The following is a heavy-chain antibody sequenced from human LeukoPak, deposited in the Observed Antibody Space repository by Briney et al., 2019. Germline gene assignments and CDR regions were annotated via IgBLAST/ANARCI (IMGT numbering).Heavy chain of an antibody. D-gene: IGHD3-9*01. J-gene: IGHJ5*02. CDR3: AKGDYYDVLTGRQNWFGP. CDR2: ITITGAAT. CDR1: GFTFGTYA. V-gene: IGHV3-23*01. Sequence: GGSLRLSCAASGFTFGTYAMNWVRQAPGKGLEWVSSITITGAATYYADSVKGRFTISRDNSKNTLSLQMNSLRVEDTAVYYCAKGDYYDVLTGRQNWFGPWGQGTLVTVSS.